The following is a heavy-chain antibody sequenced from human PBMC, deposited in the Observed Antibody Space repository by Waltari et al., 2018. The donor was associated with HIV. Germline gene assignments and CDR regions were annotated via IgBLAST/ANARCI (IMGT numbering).Heavy chain of an antibody. V-gene: IGHV1-18*01. D-gene: IGHD6-19*01. Sequence: QVRLVQSGAEVNKPGSSVKVSCKAVRYTFTSYVISLVRQGPGQGLEWMGWISFYHGNANYAQKVQGRVTMTRDTSTSTAYMELRSLRSDDTAVYYCARPGPEGRYSNGWYTFDSWGQGTLVTVAS. CDR1: RYTFTSYV. CDR3: ARPGPEGRYSNGWYTFDS. CDR2: ISFYHGNA. J-gene: IGHJ4*02.